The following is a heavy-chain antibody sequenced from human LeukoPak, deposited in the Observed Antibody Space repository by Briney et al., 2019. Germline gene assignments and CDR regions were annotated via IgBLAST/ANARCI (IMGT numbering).Heavy chain of an antibody. CDR2: IIPIFGTA. J-gene: IGHJ4*02. CDR3: ARDPVEGRYFDWLLAY. V-gene: IGHV1-69*13. CDR1: GGTFSSYA. Sequence: SVKVSCKASGGTFSSYAISWVRQAPGQGLEWMGGIIPIFGTANYAQKFQGRVTITADESTSTAYMELSSLRSEDTAVYYCARDPVEGRYFDWLLAYWGQGTLVTVSS. D-gene: IGHD3-9*01.